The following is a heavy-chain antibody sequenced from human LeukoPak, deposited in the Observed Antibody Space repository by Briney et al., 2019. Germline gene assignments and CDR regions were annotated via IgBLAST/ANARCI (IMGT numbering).Heavy chain of an antibody. J-gene: IGHJ4*02. V-gene: IGHV3-23*01. CDR1: GFTFSTYG. CDR3: VRYLSGWYYFDY. D-gene: IGHD6-19*01. Sequence: PGGSLRLSCAASGFTFSTYGMRWVRQAPGKGLEWVSTIPASGGNTYYADSVKGRFTISRDNSKNMLYLQMNSLTAEDTAIYYCVRYLSGWYYFDYWGQGTLVTVSS. CDR2: IPASGGNT.